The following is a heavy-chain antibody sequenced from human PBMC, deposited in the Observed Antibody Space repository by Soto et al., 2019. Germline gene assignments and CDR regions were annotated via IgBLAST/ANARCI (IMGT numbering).Heavy chain of an antibody. D-gene: IGHD3-9*01. CDR2: INASNGNT. Sequence: ASVKVSCKASGYTFTSYAMHWVRQAPGQSLEWMGWINASNGNTNYSQKFKGRVTVTRDTSTTTAYMDLSALRSEDTAMYYCARGLGLGDCWGQGTLVTVSS. CDR1: GYTFTSYA. V-gene: IGHV1-3*01. CDR3: ARGLGLGDC. J-gene: IGHJ4*02.